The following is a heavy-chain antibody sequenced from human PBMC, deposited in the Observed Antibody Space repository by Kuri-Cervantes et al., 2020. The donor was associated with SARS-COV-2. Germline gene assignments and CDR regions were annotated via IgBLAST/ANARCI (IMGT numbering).Heavy chain of an antibody. D-gene: IGHD5-18*01. CDR2: IDPGDSYT. Sequence: GEFLKISCKGSGYSFTNYCISWVRQMPGKGLEWMGRIDPGDSYTNYSPSFQGHVTISADKSISTAYLQWSSLKASDTAMYYCASLPVDTAMGLMSAFNIWGQGTMVTVSS. CDR1: GYSFTNYC. CDR3: ASLPVDTAMGLMSAFNI. J-gene: IGHJ3*02. V-gene: IGHV5-10-1*01.